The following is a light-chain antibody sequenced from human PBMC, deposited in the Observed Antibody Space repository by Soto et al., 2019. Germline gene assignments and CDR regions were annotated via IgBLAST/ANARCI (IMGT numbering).Light chain of an antibody. Sequence: QSALTQPSSVSGSPGQSVTISCTGTSSDVGGYNYVSWYQQHPGKAPKLMIYDVIKRPSGVPDRFSGSKSGNTASLTISGLQAEDEADYYCCSYAGSYTVVFGGGTKLTVL. J-gene: IGLJ2*01. CDR2: DVI. CDR3: CSYAGSYTVV. CDR1: SSDVGGYNY. V-gene: IGLV2-11*01.